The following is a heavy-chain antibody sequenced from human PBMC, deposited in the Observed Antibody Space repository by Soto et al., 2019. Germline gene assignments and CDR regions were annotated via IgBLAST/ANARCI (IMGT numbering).Heavy chain of an antibody. CDR1: GFTFSSYA. Sequence: EVPLLESGGGLVQPGESLRVSCAASGFTFSSYAMSWVRQAPGKGLEWVSVTSGSDDSTYYADSVKGRFTISRDNSKNTLYLQMNSLRAEDTAVYYCAKRSSSSTFDYWGQGTLVTVSS. V-gene: IGHV3-23*01. D-gene: IGHD6-6*01. CDR3: AKRSSSSTFDY. CDR2: TSGSDDST. J-gene: IGHJ4*02.